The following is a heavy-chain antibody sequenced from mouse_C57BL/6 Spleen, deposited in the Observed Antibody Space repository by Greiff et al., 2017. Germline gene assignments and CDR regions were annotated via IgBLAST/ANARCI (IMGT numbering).Heavy chain of an antibody. CDR2: IYPGDGDT. V-gene: IGHV1-82*01. CDR1: GYAFSSSW. CDR3: ARRGPLTGVFDY. J-gene: IGHJ2*01. Sequence: SGPELVKPGASVKISCKASGYAFSSSWMNWVKQRPGKGLEWIGRIYPGDGDTNYNGKFKGKATLTADKSSSTAYMQLSSLTSEDSAVYFCARRGPLTGVFDYWGQGTTLTVSS. D-gene: IGHD4-1*01.